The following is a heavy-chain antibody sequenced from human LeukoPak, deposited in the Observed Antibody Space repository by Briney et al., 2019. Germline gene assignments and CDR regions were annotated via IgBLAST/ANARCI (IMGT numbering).Heavy chain of an antibody. CDR2: FDPEDGET. J-gene: IGHJ4*02. D-gene: IGHD6-19*01. CDR3: ATDPSSGWNKEFDY. CDR1: GYTLTELS. V-gene: IGHV1-24*01. Sequence: GASVKVSCKVSGYTLTELSMHWVRQAPGKGLEWMGGFDPEDGETIYAQKFQGRVTMTEDTSTDTAYMELSSLRSEDTAVYYCATDPSSGWNKEFDYWGQGTLVTVSS.